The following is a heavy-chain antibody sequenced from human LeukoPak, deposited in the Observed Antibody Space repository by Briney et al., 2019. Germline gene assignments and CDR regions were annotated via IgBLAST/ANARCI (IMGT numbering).Heavy chain of an antibody. J-gene: IGHJ4*02. V-gene: IGHV3-9*01. D-gene: IGHD6-13*01. CDR1: GFTFEDYA. CDR2: ISWNSNSI. CDR3: GKDMKYSSRWLDY. Sequence: GGSLRLSCAASGFTFEDYAMHWVRQASGKGLEWVSGISWNSNSIGYADSVKGRFTISRDNAKNSLYLQMNSLRAEDTALYYCGKDMKYSSRWLDYWGQGTLVTVSS.